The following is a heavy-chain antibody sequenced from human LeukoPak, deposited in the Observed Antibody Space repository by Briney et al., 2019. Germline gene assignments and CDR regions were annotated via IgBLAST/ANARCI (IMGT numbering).Heavy chain of an antibody. D-gene: IGHD1-1*01. CDR2: ISYDGSNK. CDR1: GFTFSSYA. Sequence: GRSLRLSCAAPGFTFSSYAMHWVRQAPGKGLEWVAVISYDGSNKYYADSVKGRFTISRDNSKNTLYLEMNSLRAEDTAVSYCARDGIVATISGYFDSWGQGTLVTVSS. J-gene: IGHJ4*02. V-gene: IGHV3-30*04. CDR3: ARDGIVATISGYFDS.